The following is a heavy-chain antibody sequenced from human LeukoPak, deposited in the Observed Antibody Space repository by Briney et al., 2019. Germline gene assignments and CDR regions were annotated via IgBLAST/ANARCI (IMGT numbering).Heavy chain of an antibody. J-gene: IGHJ4*02. Sequence: PSETLSLTCTVAGGSISSYYWSWIRQPPGKGLEWIGYIYYSGSTYYNPSLKSRVTISVDTSKNQFSLKLSSVTAADTAVYYCAREGYGGNSSNWGQGTLVTVSS. V-gene: IGHV4-59*06. CDR1: GGSISSYY. CDR2: IYYSGST. CDR3: AREGYGGNSSN. D-gene: IGHD4-23*01.